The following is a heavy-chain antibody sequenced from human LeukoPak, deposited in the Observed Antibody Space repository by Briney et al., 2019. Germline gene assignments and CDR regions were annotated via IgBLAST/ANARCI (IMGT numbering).Heavy chain of an antibody. J-gene: IGHJ6*02. V-gene: IGHV4-59*01. CDR1: GGSISSYY. Sequence: PSETLSLTCTVSGGSISSYYWSWIRQPPGKGLEWIGYIYYSGSTNYNPSLKSRVTISVDTSKNQFSLKLSSATAADTAVYYCARGPYSSGWARPDYYYGMDVWGQGTTVTVSS. D-gene: IGHD6-19*01. CDR3: ARGPYSSGWARPDYYYGMDV. CDR2: IYYSGST.